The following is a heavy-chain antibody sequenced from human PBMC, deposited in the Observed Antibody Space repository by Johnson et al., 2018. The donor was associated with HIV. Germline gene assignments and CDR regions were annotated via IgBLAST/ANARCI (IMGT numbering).Heavy chain of an antibody. CDR3: ARRGYSSSGGAFDI. Sequence: MLLVESGGGVVQPGRSLRLSCAASGFTLNDYAIHWVRQAPGQGLVWVSRIKTAGSNTAYADSLRGRFTISGDNAKSTLYLHMNSLSAEDTAVYYCARRGYSSSGGAFDIWGQGTMVTVSS. V-gene: IGHV3-74*02. D-gene: IGHD6-6*01. J-gene: IGHJ3*02. CDR2: IKTAGSNT. CDR1: GFTLNDYA.